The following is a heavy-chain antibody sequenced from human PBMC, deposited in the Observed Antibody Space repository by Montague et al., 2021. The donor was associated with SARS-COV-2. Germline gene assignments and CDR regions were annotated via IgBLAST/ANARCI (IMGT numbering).Heavy chain of an antibody. J-gene: IGHJ4*02. CDR1: EDSVASNSRA. CDR2: TYFRSKWYN. D-gene: IGHD3-22*01. V-gene: IGHV6-1*01. CDR3: AGELRRIIMIVDIRGFDY. Sequence: CAISEDSVASNSRASNWHTQSLPTDLEWLGRTYFRSKWYNDYAVSVKSRITINPDTSKNQFSLQLNSVTAEDTAVYYCAGELRRIIMIVDIRGFDYWGQGTLVTVSS.